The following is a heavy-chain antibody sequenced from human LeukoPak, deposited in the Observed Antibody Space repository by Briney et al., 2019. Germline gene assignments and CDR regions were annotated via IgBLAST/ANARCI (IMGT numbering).Heavy chain of an antibody. D-gene: IGHD3-16*01. CDR2: IPWDDDK. CDR1: GFSLTSTGGG. Sequence: ESGPTLMKPTQTLTLTCTFSGFSLTSTGGGVGWIRRPPGKALEWLAIIPWDDDKRYSPSLRSRLTISKDTSRNQVVLTMSNMDPVDTATYFCAHIEITYAGISRDDAFDVWGQGTMVTVSS. V-gene: IGHV2-5*02. CDR3: AHIEITYAGISRDDAFDV. J-gene: IGHJ3*01.